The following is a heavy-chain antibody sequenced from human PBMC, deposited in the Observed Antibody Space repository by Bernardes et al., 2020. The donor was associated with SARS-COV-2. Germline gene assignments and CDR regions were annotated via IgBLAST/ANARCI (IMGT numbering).Heavy chain of an antibody. CDR3: ARSRSPYEIVWGSYRYAFDN. Sequence: SETLSLTCAVYGGSFSGHYCSWIRQSPGKGLEWIGEINDSGSTNYNPSLKSRVTISVDTSKNQFSLKLSSVTAADTAVYYCARSRSPYEIVWGSYRYAFDNWGQGTLVTVSS. V-gene: IGHV4-34*01. D-gene: IGHD3-16*02. CDR2: INDSGST. J-gene: IGHJ4*02. CDR1: GGSFSGHY.